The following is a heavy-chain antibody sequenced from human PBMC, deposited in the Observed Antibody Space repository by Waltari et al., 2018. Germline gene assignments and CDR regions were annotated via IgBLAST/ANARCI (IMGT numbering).Heavy chain of an antibody. J-gene: IGHJ4*02. CDR1: GCTFTSYD. Sequence: QVQRGQSGAEVKKPGASVTVSCKASGCTFTSYDINWVRQATGQGLEWMVWMNPNSGNTGYAQKFQGRVTITRNTSITTAYMELSSLSSEDTAVYYCARGSGSRWGYWGQGTLVTVSS. D-gene: IGHD1-26*01. V-gene: IGHV1-8*03. CDR3: ARGSGSRWGY. CDR2: MNPNSGNT.